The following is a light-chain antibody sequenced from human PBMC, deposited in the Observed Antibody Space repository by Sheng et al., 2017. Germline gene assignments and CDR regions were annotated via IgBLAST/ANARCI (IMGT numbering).Light chain of an antibody. CDR2: CI. J-gene: IGKJ2*01. CDR1: QSVSTK. CDR3: QQYDRSPYT. V-gene: IGKV3-20*01. Sequence: EIVMTQSPATLSVSPGERATLSCRASQSVSTKLAWYQQKPGQAPRPPHPWCIHQGHWHPRQVQWQWVWDRLHSSPSTDWSLKILQCYYCQQYDRSPYTFGQGTKLEIK.